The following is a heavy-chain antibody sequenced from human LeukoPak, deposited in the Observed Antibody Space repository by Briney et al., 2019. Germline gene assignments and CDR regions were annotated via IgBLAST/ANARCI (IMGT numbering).Heavy chain of an antibody. J-gene: IGHJ3*02. CDR3: AKHVGGDSGRRDAFDI. V-gene: IGHV4-59*08. CDR1: GGSISNYY. D-gene: IGHD3-10*01. Sequence: SETLSLTCAVSGGSISNYYWSWIRQPPGKGVEWIGYIYYSGSTNYNPSLKSRVTISIDTSKNQFSLKLSSVTAADTAVYYCAKHVGGDSGRRDAFDIWGQGTMVIVSS. CDR2: IYYSGST.